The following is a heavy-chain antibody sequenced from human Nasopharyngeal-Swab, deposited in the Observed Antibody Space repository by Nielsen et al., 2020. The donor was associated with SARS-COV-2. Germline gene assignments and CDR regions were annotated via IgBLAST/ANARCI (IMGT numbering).Heavy chain of an antibody. J-gene: IGHJ3*01. CDR3: ARNRQLDV. D-gene: IGHD3-16*02. Sequence: GESLKISCRVSGFTLTTYAIHWLRHSPGKGLEWLTAFSHDGGRELFADSVKGRFTISRDTWKNTMYLEMNSLRPDDTAVYYCARNRQLDVWGQGTKVTVSS. CDR1: GFTLTTYA. V-gene: IGHV3-30-3*01. CDR2: FSHDGGRE.